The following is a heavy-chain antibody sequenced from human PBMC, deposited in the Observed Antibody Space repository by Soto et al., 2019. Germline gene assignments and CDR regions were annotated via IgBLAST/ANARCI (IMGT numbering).Heavy chain of an antibody. CDR1: GYTFTSYY. Sequence: ASVKVSCKASGYTFTSYYIHWVRQAPGQGLEWMGIINPSGDITSYAQKFQGRVTMTSDTSTSTVYMELSSLTSKDTAVYYCAGVGGGYSNTWSNNWGQGTLVTVSS. CDR3: AGVGGGYSNTWSNN. J-gene: IGHJ5*02. V-gene: IGHV1-46*01. D-gene: IGHD1-26*01. CDR2: INPSGDIT.